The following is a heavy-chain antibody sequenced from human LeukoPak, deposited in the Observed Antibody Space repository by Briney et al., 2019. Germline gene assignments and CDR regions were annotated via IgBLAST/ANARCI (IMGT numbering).Heavy chain of an antibody. V-gene: IGHV3-21*01. CDR1: GFTFSSYS. D-gene: IGHD3-9*01. J-gene: IGHJ4*02. CDR2: ISSSSSYI. CDR3: ARGTDYDMTWEYDY. Sequence: GGSLRLSCAATGFTFSSYSMNWVRQAPGKGLEWVSSISSSSSYIYYADSVKGRFTISRDNAKNSLYLQMNSLRAEDTAVYYCARGTDYDMTWEYDYWGQGTLVTVSS.